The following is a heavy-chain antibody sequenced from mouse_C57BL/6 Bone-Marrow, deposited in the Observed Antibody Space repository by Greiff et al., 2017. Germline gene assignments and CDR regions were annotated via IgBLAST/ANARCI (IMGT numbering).Heavy chain of an antibody. CDR1: GYTFTDYE. CDR2: IDPETGGT. CDR3: TRGGSGWFAY. Sequence: QVQLQQSGAELVRPGASVTLSCKASGYTFTDYEMHWVKQTPVHGLEWIGAIDPETGGTSYNQKFKGKAILTADKSSSTAYMELRSLTSEDSAVYYWTRGGSGWFAYGGKGTLVTVFA. D-gene: IGHD1-1*01. J-gene: IGHJ3*01. V-gene: IGHV1-15*01.